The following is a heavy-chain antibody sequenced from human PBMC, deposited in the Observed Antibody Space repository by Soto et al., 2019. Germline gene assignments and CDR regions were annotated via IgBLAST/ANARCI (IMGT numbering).Heavy chain of an antibody. Sequence: GGSLRFSCPASGFTFHDFAMHWIRQAPGKGVEWVSGFSWNSGNIGWAASVKGRFTVSRDNAKNSIFLEMNSLRAGDTALYFCARADPGYGGYYFDYWGQGALVTVSS. D-gene: IGHD4-17*01. CDR3: ARADPGYGGYYFDY. J-gene: IGHJ4*02. CDR1: GFTFHDFA. CDR2: FSWNSGNI. V-gene: IGHV3-9*01.